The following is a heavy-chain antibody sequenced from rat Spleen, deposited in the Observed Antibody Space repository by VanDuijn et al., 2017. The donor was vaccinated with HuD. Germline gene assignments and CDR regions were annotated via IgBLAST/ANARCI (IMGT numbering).Heavy chain of an antibody. CDR3: ARQDGYRWYFDY. Sequence: EVQLVESGGTLVQPGRSLKLSCAASGFTFNNYWMTWVRQAPKKGLEWVATISYDGSGTYYRDSVKGRFTISRDNAKSTLYLQMDSLRSEDTATYYCARQDGYRWYFDYWGQGVMVTVSS. CDR1: GFTFNNYW. V-gene: IGHV5-7*01. CDR2: ISYDGSGT. J-gene: IGHJ2*01. D-gene: IGHD1-12*03.